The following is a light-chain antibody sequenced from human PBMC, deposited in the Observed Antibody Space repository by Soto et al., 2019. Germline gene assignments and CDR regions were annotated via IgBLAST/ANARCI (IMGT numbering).Light chain of an antibody. J-gene: IGKJ5*01. V-gene: IGKV3D-20*02. CDR2: LAS. Sequence: EIVLTQSPGTLSLSPGERATLSCRASQSVSSSYLAWYQQKPGQAPRLLIYLASSRATGIPDRFSGSGSGTDFTLTISSLDPEDFAVYYCQQRSNRPLTFGQGTRLEIK. CDR3: QQRSNRPLT. CDR1: QSVSSSY.